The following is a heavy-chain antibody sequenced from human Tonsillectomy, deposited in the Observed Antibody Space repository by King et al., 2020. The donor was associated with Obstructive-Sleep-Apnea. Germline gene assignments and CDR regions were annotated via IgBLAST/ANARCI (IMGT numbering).Heavy chain of an antibody. CDR1: GFTFRSYA. CDR2: SSGSGGST. V-gene: IGHV3-23*04. Sequence: VQLVESGGGLVQPGGSLRLSCAGSGFTFRSYAMSWVRQAPGKGLEWVSGSSGSGGSTYYADSVKGRFTISRYNSKNTLYLQMNSLRAEDTSVYYCAKDSMDYDTLTGPVDYWGQGTLVTVSS. J-gene: IGHJ4*02. CDR3: AKDSMDYDTLTGPVDY. D-gene: IGHD3-9*01.